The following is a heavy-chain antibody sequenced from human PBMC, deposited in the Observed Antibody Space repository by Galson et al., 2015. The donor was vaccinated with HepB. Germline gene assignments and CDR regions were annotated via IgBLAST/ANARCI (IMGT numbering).Heavy chain of an antibody. V-gene: IGHV3-21*01. CDR1: GFTFSSYS. D-gene: IGHD3-3*01. Sequence: SLRLSCAASGFTFSSYSMNWVRQAPGKGLEWVSSISSSSSYIYYADSVKGRFTISRDNAKNSLYLQMNSLRAEDTAVYYCARDLRSIFGVPRWGQGTLVTVSS. J-gene: IGHJ4*02. CDR3: ARDLRSIFGVPR. CDR2: ISSSSSYI.